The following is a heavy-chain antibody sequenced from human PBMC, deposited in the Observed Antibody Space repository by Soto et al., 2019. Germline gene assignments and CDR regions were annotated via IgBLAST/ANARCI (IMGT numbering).Heavy chain of an antibody. CDR1: GGSISSGGYY. CDR3: ASTIFSAGYRNWFDP. D-gene: IGHD5-18*01. Sequence: PSETLSLTCTVSGGSISSGGYYWSWIRQHPGKGLEWIGYIFYSGSTNYNPSLKSRVTISVDTSKNQFSLKLSSVTAADTAVYYCASTIFSAGYRNWFDPWGQGTLVTVSS. J-gene: IGHJ5*02. CDR2: IFYSGST. V-gene: IGHV4-61*08.